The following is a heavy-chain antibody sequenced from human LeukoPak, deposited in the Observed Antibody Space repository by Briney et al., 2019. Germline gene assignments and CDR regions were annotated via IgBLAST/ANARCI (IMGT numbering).Heavy chain of an antibody. D-gene: IGHD1-26*01. CDR2: FSAYNGNT. V-gene: IGHV1-18*01. J-gene: IGHJ4*02. Sequence: ASVKVSCKTSGYTFTKYGISWVRQAPGQGLEWMGWFSAYNGNTNYATEMLQGRVTMTTDTSTSTAYMELRSLRSDDTAVYYCARGGDSGSYGVMGYWGQGTLVTVSS. CDR3: ARGGDSGSYGVMGY. CDR1: GYTFTKYG.